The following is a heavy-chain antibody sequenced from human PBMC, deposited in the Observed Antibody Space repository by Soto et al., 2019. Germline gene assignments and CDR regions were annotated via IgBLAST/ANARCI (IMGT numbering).Heavy chain of an antibody. Sequence: QVQLVQSGVEVKKPGSSVKVSCKASGGTFSSYAISWVRQAPGQGLAWMGGIIPIFGTANYAQKFQGRVTITADESTSTAYMELSSLRSEDTAVSYCARDYYDSSGYYRYYFDYWGQGTLVTVSS. D-gene: IGHD3-22*01. V-gene: IGHV1-69*01. CDR3: ARDYYDSSGYYRYYFDY. J-gene: IGHJ4*02. CDR2: IIPIFGTA. CDR1: GGTFSSYA.